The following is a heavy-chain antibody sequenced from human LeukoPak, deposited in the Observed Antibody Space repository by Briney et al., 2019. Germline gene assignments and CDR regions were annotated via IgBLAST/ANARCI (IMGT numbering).Heavy chain of an antibody. J-gene: IGHJ4*02. CDR1: GGSFSGYY. Sequence: SETLSLTCAVYGGSFSGYYWSWIREPPGKGLEWIGEINHSGSTNYNPSLKSRVTISVDTSKNQFSLKLSSVTAADTAVYYCARVGADGSGFLFDYWGQGTLVTVSS. CDR2: INHSGST. CDR3: ARVGADGSGFLFDY. D-gene: IGHD3-10*01. V-gene: IGHV4-34*01.